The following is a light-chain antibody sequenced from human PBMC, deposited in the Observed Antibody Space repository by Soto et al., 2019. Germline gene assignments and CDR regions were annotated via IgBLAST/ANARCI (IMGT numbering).Light chain of an antibody. J-gene: IGKJ2*01. Sequence: EIVLTQSPGTLSLSPGERATLSCRASQSVSSSYLAWYQQKPGQAPRLLIYGASSRATGIPDRFSGSGSGTDFTLTISRLEPEDFAVYYCQQYCSSLYTFGQGTKVDIK. V-gene: IGKV3-20*01. CDR3: QQYCSSLYT. CDR1: QSVSSSY. CDR2: GAS.